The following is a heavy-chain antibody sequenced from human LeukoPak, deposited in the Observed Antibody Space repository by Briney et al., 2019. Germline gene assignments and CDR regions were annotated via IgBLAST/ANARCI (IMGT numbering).Heavy chain of an antibody. CDR1: GFTFSSYW. Sequence: GGSLRLSCAASGFTFSSYWVSWVRQAPGKGLEWVANIKQDGSEKYYVDSVKGRFTISRDNAKNSLYLQMNSLRAEDTAVYYCARDWNYGDKYYFDYWGQGTLVTVSS. CDR2: IKQDGSEK. D-gene: IGHD4-17*01. V-gene: IGHV3-7*03. J-gene: IGHJ4*02. CDR3: ARDWNYGDKYYFDY.